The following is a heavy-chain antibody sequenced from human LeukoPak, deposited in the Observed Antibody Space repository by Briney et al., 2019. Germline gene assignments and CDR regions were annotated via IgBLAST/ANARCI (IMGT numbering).Heavy chain of an antibody. CDR2: IYYSGTT. Sequence: SETLSLTCIVSGGSISSRNHFWAWIRQPPEKGLEWIGNIYYSGTTFYNPSLKSRVTILVDTSKNQVSLKLSSVTAADTAPYYCARGQYDILTGYYLHFDNWGQGTLVTVSS. V-gene: IGHV4-39*07. D-gene: IGHD3-9*01. CDR3: ARGQYDILTGYYLHFDN. J-gene: IGHJ4*02. CDR1: GGSISSRNHF.